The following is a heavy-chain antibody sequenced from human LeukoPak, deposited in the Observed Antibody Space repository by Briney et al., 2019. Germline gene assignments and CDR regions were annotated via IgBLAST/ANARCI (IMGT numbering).Heavy chain of an antibody. J-gene: IGHJ6*02. Sequence: PSETLSLTCTVSGGSISSGGYYWSWIRQHPGKGLEWIGYIYYSGSTYYNPSLKSRVTISVDTSKNQFSLKLSSVTAADTAVYYCARDRRDGYRNYHYYGMDVWGQGTTVTVSS. D-gene: IGHD5-24*01. V-gene: IGHV4-31*03. CDR2: IYYSGST. CDR3: ARDRRDGYRNYHYYGMDV. CDR1: GGSISSGGYY.